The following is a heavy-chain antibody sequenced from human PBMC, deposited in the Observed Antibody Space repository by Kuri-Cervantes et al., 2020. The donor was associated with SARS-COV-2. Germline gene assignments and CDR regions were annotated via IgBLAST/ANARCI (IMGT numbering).Heavy chain of an antibody. V-gene: IGHV4-38-2*02. CDR1: GYSISSGYY. D-gene: IGHD1-26*01. J-gene: IGHJ4*02. CDR2: IYHSGST. Sequence: PETRSLTCTVSGYSISSGYYWGWIRQPPGKGLEWIGSIYHSGSTYYNPSLKSRVTISVDTSKNQFSLKLSSVTAADTAVYYCARVGRASPFDYWGQGTLVTVSS. CDR3: ARVGRASPFDY.